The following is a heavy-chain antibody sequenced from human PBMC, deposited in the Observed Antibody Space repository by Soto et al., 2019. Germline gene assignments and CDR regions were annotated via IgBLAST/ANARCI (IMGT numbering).Heavy chain of an antibody. CDR1: GGTFSGYA. J-gene: IGHJ4*02. D-gene: IGHD6-19*01. CDR3: ARGTTVADPYYFDY. Sequence: SVKVSCKASGGTFSGYAISWVRQAPGQGLEWMGGVIPIFGTANYAQKFQGRVTITADESTSTAYMELSSLRSEDTAVYYCARGTTVADPYYFDYWGQGTLVTVSS. CDR2: VIPIFGTA. V-gene: IGHV1-69*13.